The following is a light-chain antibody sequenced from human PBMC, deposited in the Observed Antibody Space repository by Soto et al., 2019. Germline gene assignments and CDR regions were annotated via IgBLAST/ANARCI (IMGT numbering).Light chain of an antibody. J-gene: IGLJ2*01. CDR1: SGHSSYA. CDR3: QTWGTGPHVV. Sequence: QLVLTQSPSASASLGASVKLTCTLSSGHSSYAIAWHQQQPEKGPRYLMKLNTDGSHSKGDGIPDSFSGSSSGAERYFTISSLQSEDEADDSCQTWGTGPHVVFGGGTKLTVL. CDR2: LNTDGSH. V-gene: IGLV4-69*01.